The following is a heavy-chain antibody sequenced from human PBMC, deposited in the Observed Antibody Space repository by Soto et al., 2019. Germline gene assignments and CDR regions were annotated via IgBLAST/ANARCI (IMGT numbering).Heavy chain of an antibody. D-gene: IGHD5-18*01. CDR2: IIPIFGTA. CDR1: GGTFSSYA. J-gene: IGHJ6*02. Sequence: QVQLVQSGAEVKKPGSSVKVSCKASGGTFSSYAISWVRQAPGQGLEWMGGIIPIFGTANYAQKFQGRVTITADESTSPAYMELSRLRSEDTAVYYCAGGRGYSYGESYYYYAMDVWGQGTTVTVSS. CDR3: AGGRGYSYGESYYYYAMDV. V-gene: IGHV1-69*01.